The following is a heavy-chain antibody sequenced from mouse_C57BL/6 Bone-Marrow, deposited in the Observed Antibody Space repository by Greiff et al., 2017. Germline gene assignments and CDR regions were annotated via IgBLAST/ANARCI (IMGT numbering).Heavy chain of an antibody. CDR1: GYSFTDYN. Sequence: VQLKQTGPELVKPGASVKISCKASGYSFTDYNMNWVKQSTGKSLEWIGVINPNYGTTSYNQKFKGKATLTVDQSSSTAYMQLNSLTSEDSAVYYGARRNYCGSSGYAMDYWGQGTSVTVSS. CDR3: ARRNYCGSSGYAMDY. J-gene: IGHJ4*01. CDR2: INPNYGTT. V-gene: IGHV1-39*01. D-gene: IGHD1-1*01.